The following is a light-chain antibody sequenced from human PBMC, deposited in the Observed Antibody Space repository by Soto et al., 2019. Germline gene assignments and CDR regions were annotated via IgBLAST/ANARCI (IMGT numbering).Light chain of an antibody. J-gene: IGLJ1*01. V-gene: IGLV2-14*01. CDR2: EVS. CDR1: SSDVGGYNY. CDR3: RSYTSSSLYV. Sequence: QSALTQPASVSGSPGQSITISCTGTSSDVGGYNYVSWYQQHPGKAPKLMIYEVSNRPSGVSNRFSGSKSVNTASLTIAGLQAEDEADYYCRSYTSSSLYVFGTGTKLTVL.